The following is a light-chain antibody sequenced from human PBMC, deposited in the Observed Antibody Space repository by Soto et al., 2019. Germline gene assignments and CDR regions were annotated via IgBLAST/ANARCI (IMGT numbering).Light chain of an antibody. J-gene: IGLJ3*02. CDR1: SSNIGAGYG. V-gene: IGLV1-40*01. Sequence: QSVLTQPPAESGAPGQRVTISCTGSSSNIGAGYGVHWYQQVPGAAPKLLMFGTYRPSGVPARFSGSKSGTAASLAITGLQPEDEAHYYCQSYDNSLSAWVFGGGTKLTVL. CDR3: QSYDNSLSAWV. CDR2: GT.